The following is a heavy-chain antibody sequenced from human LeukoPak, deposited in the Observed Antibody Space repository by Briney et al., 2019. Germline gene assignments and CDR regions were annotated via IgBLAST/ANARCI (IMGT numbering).Heavy chain of an antibody. CDR2: ISSSSSYI. V-gene: IGHV3-21*03. J-gene: IGHJ4*02. CDR1: GFTFGSYS. Sequence: GGSLRLSCAASGFTFGSYSMNWVRQAPGKGLEWVSSISSSSSYIYYADPVKGRFTISRDNAKNSLYLQMNSLNTEDTAVYFCTTALRWVQSPFNYWGQGTLVTVSS. CDR3: TTALRWVQSPFNY. D-gene: IGHD5-24*01.